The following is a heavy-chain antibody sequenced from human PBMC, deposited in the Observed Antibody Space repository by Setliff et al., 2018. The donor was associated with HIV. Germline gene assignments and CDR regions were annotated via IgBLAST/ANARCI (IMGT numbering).Heavy chain of an antibody. CDR2: IYYSGST. D-gene: IGHD3-9*01. J-gene: IGHJ4*01. V-gene: IGHV4-59*08. CDR3: ASTARYYDLLTGYYNQGYFDH. Sequence: SETLSLTCTVSGGSITPHYWSWIRQPPGKGLEWIGLIYYSGSTNYSPSLKSRVTISVDTSKKQFSLRVNSVTAADTAVYYCASTARYYDLLTGYYNQGYFDHWGRGTLVTVSS. CDR1: GGSITPHY.